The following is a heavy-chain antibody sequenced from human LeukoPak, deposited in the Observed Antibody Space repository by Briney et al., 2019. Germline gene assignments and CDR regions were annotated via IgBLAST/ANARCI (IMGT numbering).Heavy chain of an antibody. CDR1: GFTFSGSA. Sequence: GGSLRLSCAASGFTFSGSAMHWLRQASGKGLEWVGRIRNKASSYATAYAASVKGRFTISRDDSKNTAYLQMNSLKIEDTAVYYCATNYYDNSAYFHLDYWGQGTLVTVSS. CDR3: ATNYYDNSAYFHLDY. CDR2: IRNKASSYAT. J-gene: IGHJ4*02. V-gene: IGHV3-73*01. D-gene: IGHD3-22*01.